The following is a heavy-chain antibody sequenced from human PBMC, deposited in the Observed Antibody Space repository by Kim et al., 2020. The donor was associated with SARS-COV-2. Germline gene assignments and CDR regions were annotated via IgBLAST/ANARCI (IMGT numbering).Heavy chain of an antibody. D-gene: IGHD6-13*01. CDR2: INHSGST. CDR3: ARRGIAAAGTDWFDP. Sequence: SETLSHTCAVYGGSFSGYYWSWIRQPPGKGLEWIGEINHSGSTNYNPSLKSRVTISVDTSKNQFSLKLSSVTAADTAVYYCARRGIAAAGTDWFDPWGQGTLVTVSS. CDR1: GGSFSGYY. J-gene: IGHJ5*02. V-gene: IGHV4-34*01.